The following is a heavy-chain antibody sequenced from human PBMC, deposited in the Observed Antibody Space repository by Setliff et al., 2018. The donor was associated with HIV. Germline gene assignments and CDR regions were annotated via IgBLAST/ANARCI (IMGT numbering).Heavy chain of an antibody. CDR2: IHHAGST. Sequence: PSETLSLTCAVSGYSISSNFLWGWVRQPPGQGPEWIGSIHHAGSTYYNPPLKSRVRISLDTSKNQFSLKLSSVTAADTAVYYCARHDCGGNCDINWFDPWGQGTLVTVSA. CDR3: ARHDCGGNCDINWFDP. CDR1: GYSISSNFL. V-gene: IGHV4-38-2*01. J-gene: IGHJ5*02. D-gene: IGHD2-21*02.